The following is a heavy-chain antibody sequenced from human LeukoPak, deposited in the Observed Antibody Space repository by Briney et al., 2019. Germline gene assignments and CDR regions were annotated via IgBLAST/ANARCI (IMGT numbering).Heavy chain of an antibody. CDR3: ARWTIAVAGTNAFDI. Sequence: ASVKVSRKASGYTFTSYYMHWVRQAPGQGLEWMGIINPSGGSTSYAQKFQGRVTMTRDTSTSTVYMELSSLRSEDTAVYYCARWTIAVAGTNAFDIWGQGTMVTVSS. D-gene: IGHD6-19*01. CDR2: INPSGGST. CDR1: GYTFTSYY. V-gene: IGHV1-46*01. J-gene: IGHJ3*02.